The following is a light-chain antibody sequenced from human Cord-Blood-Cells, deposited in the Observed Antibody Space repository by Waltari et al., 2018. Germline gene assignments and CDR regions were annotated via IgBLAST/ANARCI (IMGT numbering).Light chain of an antibody. CDR1: QSISSW. V-gene: IGKV1-5*01. J-gene: IGKJ2*01. Sequence: DIQMTQSPSTLSASVGDRVTITCRASQSISSWLAWYQQKPGKAPKLLIYDASSLESGVPSRFSGSGSETEFTLTISSLQPDDFATYYCQQYNSYSTFGQGTKQEIK. CDR3: QQYNSYST. CDR2: DAS.